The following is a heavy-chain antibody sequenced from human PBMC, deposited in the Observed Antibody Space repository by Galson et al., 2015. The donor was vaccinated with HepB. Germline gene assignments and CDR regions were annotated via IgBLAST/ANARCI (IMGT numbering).Heavy chain of an antibody. J-gene: IGHJ4*02. V-gene: IGHV1-18*01. CDR3: ARDTITGATGEY. CDR1: GYIFTTYD. Sequence: SVKVSCKASGYIFTTYDICWVRQAPGQGLEWMGWINTYSGNTKYSRKLQGRVTMTTDTSTNTAYMELRTLTSDDTAIYYCARDTITGATGEYWGQGTPVTVSS. CDR2: INTYSGNT. D-gene: IGHD1-20*01.